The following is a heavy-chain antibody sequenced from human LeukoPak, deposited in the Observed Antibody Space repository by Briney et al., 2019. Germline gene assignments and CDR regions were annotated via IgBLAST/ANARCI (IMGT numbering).Heavy chain of an antibody. CDR2: IYHSGST. J-gene: IGHJ4*02. Sequence: SQTLSLTCAVSGGSISSGGYSWSWIRQPPGKGLEWIGYIYHSGSTYYNPSLKSRVTISVDRSKNQFSLKLSSVTAADTAVYYCARDSLGAPDYWGQGTLVTVSS. V-gene: IGHV4-30-2*01. CDR3: ARDSLGAPDY. D-gene: IGHD1-26*01. CDR1: GGSISSGGYS.